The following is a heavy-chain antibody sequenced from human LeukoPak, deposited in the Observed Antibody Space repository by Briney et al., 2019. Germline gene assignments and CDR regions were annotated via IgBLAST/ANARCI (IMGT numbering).Heavy chain of an antibody. V-gene: IGHV1-18*01. CDR3: ARVLCTNGVCYSNYYYYYGMDV. CDR2: ISAYNGNT. Sequence: ASVKVSCKASGYTFTSYGISWVRQAPGQGLEWMGWISAYNGNTNYAQKVQDRVTMSTDTSTSTAYMELSSLRSEDTAVYYCARVLCTNGVCYSNYYYYYGMDVWGQGTTVTVSS. CDR1: GYTFTSYG. D-gene: IGHD2-8*01. J-gene: IGHJ6*02.